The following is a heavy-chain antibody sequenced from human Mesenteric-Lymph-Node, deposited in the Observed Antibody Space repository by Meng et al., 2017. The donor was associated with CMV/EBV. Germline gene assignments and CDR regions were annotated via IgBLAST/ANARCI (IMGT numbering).Heavy chain of an antibody. CDR1: GGSFSTYY. CDR3: ARQYCSTTSCFNYYYYGMDV. V-gene: IGHV4-34*01. CDR2: VSHSGST. D-gene: IGHD2-2*01. J-gene: IGHJ6*02. Sequence: SETLSLTCDVYGGSFSTYYWTWIRQPPGKGLEWIGEVSHSGSTNYNPSLKSRVAISVDTSKNQFSLRLSSLTAADTAMYYCARQYCSTTSCFNYYYYGMDVWGQGTTVTVSS.